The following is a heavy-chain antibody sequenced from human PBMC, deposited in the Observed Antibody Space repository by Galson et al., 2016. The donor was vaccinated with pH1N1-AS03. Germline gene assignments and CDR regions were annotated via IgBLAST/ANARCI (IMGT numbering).Heavy chain of an antibody. V-gene: IGHV4-59*01. Sequence: LSLTCTVSGGSLSSYYWSWIRQSPGRGLEWIGNIYYTGNIIYNPSLKSRVTMSVDTSKNQFSLQVTSVTAADTAVYYCARDRLTVIGGGWDYGMDVWGQGTTVTVSS. J-gene: IGHJ6*02. CDR2: IYYTGNI. CDR1: GGSLSSYY. CDR3: ARDRLTVIGGGWDYGMDV. D-gene: IGHD4-11*01.